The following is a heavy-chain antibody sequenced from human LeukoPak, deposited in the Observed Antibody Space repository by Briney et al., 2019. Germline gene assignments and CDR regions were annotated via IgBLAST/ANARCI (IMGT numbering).Heavy chain of an antibody. CDR3: ARELGSAMIREYAFDI. CDR2: IYTSGST. CDR1: GGSISSYY. V-gene: IGHV4-4*07. D-gene: IGHD3-10*01. Sequence: SETLSLTCTVSGGSISSYYWSWIRQPAGKGLEWIGRIYTSGSTNYNPSLKNRVTMSVDTSKNQFSLKLTSVTAADTAVYFCARELGSAMIREYAFDIWGQGTTVTVSS. J-gene: IGHJ3*02.